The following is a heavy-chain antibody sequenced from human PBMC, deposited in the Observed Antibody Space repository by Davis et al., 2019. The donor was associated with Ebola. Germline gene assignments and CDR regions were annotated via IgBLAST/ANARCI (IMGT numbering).Heavy chain of an antibody. Sequence: GESLKISCKASGYTFADYWIGWVRQMPGKGLEWMGIIYPGDSDTRYSPSFQGQVTISADKSITTAYLQWSSLKASDTAIYYCASSAEYFQHWGQGTLVTVSS. J-gene: IGHJ1*01. CDR2: IYPGDSDT. V-gene: IGHV5-51*01. CDR1: GYTFADYW. CDR3: ASSAEYFQH.